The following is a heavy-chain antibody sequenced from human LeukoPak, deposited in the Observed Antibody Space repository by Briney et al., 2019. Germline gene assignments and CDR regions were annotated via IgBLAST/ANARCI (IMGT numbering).Heavy chain of an antibody. D-gene: IGHD3-10*01. V-gene: IGHV4-34*01. CDR2: INHSGST. CDR1: GGSFSGYY. Sequence: PSETLSLTCAVYGGSFSGYYWSWIRQPPGKGLEWIGEINHSGSTNYNPSLKSRVTISVDTSKNQFSLKLSSVTAADTAVYYCARPYGSGSCYNDGLDYWGQGTLVTVSS. J-gene: IGHJ4*02. CDR3: ARPYGSGSCYNDGLDY.